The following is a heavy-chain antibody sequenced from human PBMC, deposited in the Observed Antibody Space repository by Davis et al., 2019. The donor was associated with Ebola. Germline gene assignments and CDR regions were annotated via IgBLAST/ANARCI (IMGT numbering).Heavy chain of an antibody. D-gene: IGHD2-8*01. CDR2: ISGSGGST. Sequence: PGGSLRLSCAASGFTFSSYAMSWVRQAPGKGLEWVSAISGSGGSTYYADSVKGRFTISRDNSKNTLYLQMNSLRAEDTAVYYCAKAFVCTNGVCYKYYYYGMDVWGQGTTVTVSS. CDR1: GFTFSSYA. V-gene: IGHV3-23*01. J-gene: IGHJ6*02. CDR3: AKAFVCTNGVCYKYYYYGMDV.